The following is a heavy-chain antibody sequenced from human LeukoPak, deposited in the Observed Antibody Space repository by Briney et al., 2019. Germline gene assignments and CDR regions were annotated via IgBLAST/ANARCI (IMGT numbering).Heavy chain of an antibody. D-gene: IGHD1-26*01. CDR3: ARHEGGGSYHFDY. CDR2: IYSGGST. J-gene: IGHJ4*02. V-gene: IGHV3-53*04. CDR1: GFTVSSNY. Sequence: GGSLRLSCAASGFTVSSNYMSWVRQAPGKGLEWVSVIYSGGSTYYADSVKGRFTISRHNSKNTLYLQMNSLRAEDTAVYYCARHEGGGSYHFDYWGQGTLVTVSS.